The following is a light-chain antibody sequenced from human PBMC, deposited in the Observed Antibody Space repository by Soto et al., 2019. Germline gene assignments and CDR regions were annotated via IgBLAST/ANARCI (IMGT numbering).Light chain of an antibody. CDR2: DAS. CDR3: QQRSYWPFT. J-gene: IGKJ3*01. V-gene: IGKV3-11*01. Sequence: EVVFTQSPVTLSLSPGETATLSCRASQSVSKFLAWYQQKPGQAPRLLIYDASNRAAGIPARFSGSGSGTDFTLTISSLEPDDFAVYYCQQRSYWPFTFGPGTTVDIK. CDR1: QSVSKF.